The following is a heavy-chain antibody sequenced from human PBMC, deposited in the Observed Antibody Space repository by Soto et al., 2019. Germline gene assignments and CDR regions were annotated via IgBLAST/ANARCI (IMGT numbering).Heavy chain of an antibody. CDR2: ISFVGGGT. V-gene: IGHV3-64D*08. J-gene: IGHJ4*02. CDR3: VMGPCSNDNCFAEY. CDR1: GFTLGTYT. Sequence: EVQLVESGGGLVQPGGSLRLTCSGSGFTLGTYTIHWVRQAPGMGLEYVSAISFVGGGTYYIDSVRGRFIISADKSKNNVYLQMTSLRVGDTAVYYCVMGPCSNDNCFAEYWGQGTLVTVSS. D-gene: IGHD2-15*01.